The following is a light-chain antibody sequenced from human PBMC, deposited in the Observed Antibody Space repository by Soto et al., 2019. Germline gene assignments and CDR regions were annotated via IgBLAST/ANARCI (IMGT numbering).Light chain of an antibody. CDR2: TAS. Sequence: DIQMTQSPSSLSASVGDRVTITCRASQSISSYLNWYQQKPGKAPKLLIYTASNLQSGVPSRFSGSGSGTDFTLTISSLQPEDSATYYCQQSYSTPYSFGQGTKLEIK. V-gene: IGKV1-39*01. J-gene: IGKJ2*03. CDR3: QQSYSTPYS. CDR1: QSISSY.